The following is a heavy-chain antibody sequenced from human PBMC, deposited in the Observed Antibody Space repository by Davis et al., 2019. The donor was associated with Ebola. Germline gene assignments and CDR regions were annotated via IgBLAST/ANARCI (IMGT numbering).Heavy chain of an antibody. D-gene: IGHD3-10*01. J-gene: IGHJ4*02. CDR1: GGTFSSYA. V-gene: IGHV1-18*01. CDR2: ISAYNGNT. CDR3: ARDYGSGSPDY. Sequence: ASVKVSCKASGGTFSSYAISWVRQAPGQGLEWMGWISAYNGNTNYAQKLQSRVTMTTDTSTSTAYMELRSLRSDDTAVYYCARDYGSGSPDYWGQGTLVTVSS.